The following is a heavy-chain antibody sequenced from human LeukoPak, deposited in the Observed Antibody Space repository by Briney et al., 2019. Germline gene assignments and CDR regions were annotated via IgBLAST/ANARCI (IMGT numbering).Heavy chain of an antibody. CDR2: IYTSGST. J-gene: IGHJ5*02. CDR1: GGSISSYY. Sequence: PSETLSLTCTVSGGSISSYYWSWIRQPAGKGLEWIGRIYTSGSTNYNPSLKSRVTISVDRSKNQFSLMLRSVTAADTAVYYCARGVGSSESNWFDPWGQGTLATVSS. D-gene: IGHD1-26*01. V-gene: IGHV4-4*07. CDR3: ARGVGSSESNWFDP.